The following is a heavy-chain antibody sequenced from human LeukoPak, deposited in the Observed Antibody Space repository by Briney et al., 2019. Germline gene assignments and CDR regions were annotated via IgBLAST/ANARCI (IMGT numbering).Heavy chain of an antibody. Sequence: SETLSLTCIVSSGSISSSTSYWGWVRQPPGKGLEWIGYIYYSGSTYYNPSLKSRVTISVDTSKNQFSLKLSSVTAADTAVYYCARVRAPGPFDYWGQGTLVTVSS. V-gene: IGHV4-31*03. CDR2: IYYSGST. CDR1: SGSISSSTSY. J-gene: IGHJ4*02. CDR3: ARVRAPGPFDY.